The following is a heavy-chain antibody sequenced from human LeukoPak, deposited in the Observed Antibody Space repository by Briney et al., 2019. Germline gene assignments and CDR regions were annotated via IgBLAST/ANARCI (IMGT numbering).Heavy chain of an antibody. CDR2: INHSGST. CDR3: ARGGWELPEGSLDY. J-gene: IGHJ4*02. CDR1: GGSFSGYY. Sequence: PSETLSLTCAVYGGSFSGYYWSWIRRPPGKGLEWIGGINHSGSTNSNPSLKSRVTISVDASKNQFSLKLSSVTAADTAVYYCARGGWELPEGSLDYWGQGTLVTVSS. D-gene: IGHD1-26*01. V-gene: IGHV4-34*01.